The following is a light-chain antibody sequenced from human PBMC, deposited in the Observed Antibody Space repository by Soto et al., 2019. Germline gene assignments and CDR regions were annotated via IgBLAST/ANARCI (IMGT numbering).Light chain of an antibody. CDR1: QSVSSY. CDR3: QQYGYSPIT. V-gene: IGKV3-20*01. J-gene: IGKJ5*01. Sequence: EIVMTQSPATLAVSPGERATLSCRASQSVSSYLAWYQQKPGQAPRLLIYGASSRATGIADRFSGSGSGTDFTLTISRLEPEDFALYYCQQYGYSPITFGQGTRLEIK. CDR2: GAS.